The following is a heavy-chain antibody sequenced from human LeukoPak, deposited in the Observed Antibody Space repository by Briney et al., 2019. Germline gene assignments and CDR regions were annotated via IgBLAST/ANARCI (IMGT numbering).Heavy chain of an antibody. Sequence: ASVKLSCKVSGYIFTDYYMHWVQQAPGKGREWMGLVDPEDGETIYAEKFQGRVTINADTSTDKAYMELSSLRSEDTAVYYCATGSFYDSSGLHYWGQGTLVTVSS. CDR1: GYIFTDYY. CDR3: ATGSFYDSSGLHY. CDR2: VDPEDGET. J-gene: IGHJ4*02. D-gene: IGHD3-22*01. V-gene: IGHV1-69-2*01.